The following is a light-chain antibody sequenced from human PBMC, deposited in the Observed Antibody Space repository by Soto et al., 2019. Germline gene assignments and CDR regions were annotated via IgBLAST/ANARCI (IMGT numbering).Light chain of an antibody. CDR3: SSYTSSSTLV. CDR2: EVS. V-gene: IGLV2-14*01. CDR1: SSDVGGYNY. Sequence: QSVLTQPASVSGSPGQSITISCTGTSSDVGGYNYVSWYQQHPGKAPKLMIYEVSNRTSGVSNRFSGSKSGNTASLTISGLQAEDEADYYCSSYTSSSTLVFGTGTKVTV. J-gene: IGLJ1*01.